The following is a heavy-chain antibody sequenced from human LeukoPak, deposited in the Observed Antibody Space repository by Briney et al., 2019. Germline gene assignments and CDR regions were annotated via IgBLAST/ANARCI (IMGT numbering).Heavy chain of an antibody. CDR1: GGSFSSTRYY. J-gene: IGHJ4*02. CDR2: ISYGGST. V-gene: IGHV4-39*01. Sequence: SETLSLTCTVSGGSFSSTRYYWGWIRQPPGKGLEWIGSISYGGSTFYNPSLESRVTVSVDTSMKQFSVKLSSVTAADTAVYYCAGTSGSYFDYWGQGTLVTVSS. CDR3: AGTSGSYFDY. D-gene: IGHD1-26*01.